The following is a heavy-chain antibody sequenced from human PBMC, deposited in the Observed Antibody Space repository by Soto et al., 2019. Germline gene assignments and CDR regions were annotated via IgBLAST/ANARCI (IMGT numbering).Heavy chain of an antibody. V-gene: IGHV3-30-3*01. D-gene: IGHD3-22*01. J-gene: IGHJ4*02. CDR3: PSQYCLTVVSPGY. Sequence: QVQLVESGGGVVQPGRSLRLSCAASGFTFSSYAMHWVRQTPGKGLEWVADISYDGGDKYYADSVKGRFTISRDNSKYTLYLQMHSLRAEEISVYYCPSQYCLTVVSPGYWGQGILVTVSS. CDR1: GFTFSSYA. CDR2: ISYDGGDK.